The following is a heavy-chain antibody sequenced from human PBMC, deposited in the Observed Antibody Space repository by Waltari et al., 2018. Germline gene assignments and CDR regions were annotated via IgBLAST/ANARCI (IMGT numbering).Heavy chain of an antibody. CDR1: GFTFANYA. Sequence: EVQLVESGGGLVQPGGSLRLSCAASGFTFANYAMSWVRQAPGKGLEWLSTISKSDGATYYTGTVKGRFTISRDNSQNMLYLQMNSLRDEDTAVYYCAIVIQWWFPGNMNVWGQGTMVTVSP. D-gene: IGHD2-15*01. V-gene: IGHV3-23*04. J-gene: IGHJ3*01. CDR3: AIVIQWWFPGNMNV. CDR2: ISKSDGAT.